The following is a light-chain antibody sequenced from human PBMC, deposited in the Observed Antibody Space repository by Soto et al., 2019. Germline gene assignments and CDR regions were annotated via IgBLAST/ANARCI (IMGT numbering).Light chain of an antibody. Sequence: QSALTQPRSVSGSPGQSVTISCTGTSSDVGDYNYVSWYQQHPGKAPKLMIYDVSKRSSGVSDRFSGSKSGNTASLTISGLQAEDEADYYCSSYAGSYTPYVFGTGTKVTVL. V-gene: IGLV2-11*01. CDR3: SSYAGSYTPYV. CDR1: SSDVGDYNY. J-gene: IGLJ1*01. CDR2: DVS.